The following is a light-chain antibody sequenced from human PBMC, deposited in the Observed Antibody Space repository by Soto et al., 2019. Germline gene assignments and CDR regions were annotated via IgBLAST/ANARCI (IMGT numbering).Light chain of an antibody. CDR1: SSDVGRFEY. J-gene: IGLJ1*01. V-gene: IGLV2-11*01. Sequence: QSVLTQPRSVSGSPGQSVTISCTGTSSDVGRFEYVSWYQQHPGEAPKVVVYDITKRPSGVPDRFSGSKSGNTAPLTISGLQAEDEADYYCCSYAGIYSYVFGTGTKATVL. CDR3: CSYAGIYSYV. CDR2: DIT.